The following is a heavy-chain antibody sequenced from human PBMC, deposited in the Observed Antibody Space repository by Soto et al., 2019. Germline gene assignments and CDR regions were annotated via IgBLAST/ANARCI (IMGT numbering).Heavy chain of an antibody. V-gene: IGHV4-34*01. CDR2: INHSGST. CDR1: GGSFSGYY. CDR3: ATAVGYYFDY. J-gene: IGHJ4*02. D-gene: IGHD2-15*01. Sequence: SETLSLTCAVYGGSFSGYYWSWIRQPPGKGLEWIGEINHSGSTNYNPSLKSRVTISVDTSKNQFSLKLSSVTAADTAVYYCATAVGYYFDYWGQGTLVTSPQ.